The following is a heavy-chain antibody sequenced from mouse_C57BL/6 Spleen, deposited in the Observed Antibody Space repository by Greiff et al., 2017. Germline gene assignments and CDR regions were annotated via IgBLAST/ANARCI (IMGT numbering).Heavy chain of an antibody. V-gene: IGHV5-9-1*02. J-gene: IGHJ4*01. D-gene: IGHD2-5*01. CDR1: GFTFSSYA. CDR3: TRELGDYSNYVDAMDD. CDR2: ISSGGDYI. Sequence: EVKLVESGEGLVKPGGSLKLSCAASGFTFSSYAMSWVRQTPEKRLEWVAYISSGGDYIYYADTVKGRFTISRDNARNTLYLQMSSLKSEDTAMYYCTRELGDYSNYVDAMDDWGQGTSVTVSS.